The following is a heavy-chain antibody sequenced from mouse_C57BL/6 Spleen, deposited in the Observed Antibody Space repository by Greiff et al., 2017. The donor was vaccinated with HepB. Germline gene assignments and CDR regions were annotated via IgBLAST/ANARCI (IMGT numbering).Heavy chain of an antibody. CDR3: VRHGTTVVFDY. CDR2: IRSKSNNYAT. CDR1: GFSFNTYA. Sequence: EVKLVESGGGLVQPKGSLKLSCAASGFSFNTYAMNWVRQAPGKGLEWVARIRSKSNNYATYYADSVKDRFTISRDDSKSMLYLQMNNLKTEDTAMYYCVRHGTTVVFDYWGQGTTLAVSS. J-gene: IGHJ2*01. D-gene: IGHD1-1*01. V-gene: IGHV10-1*01.